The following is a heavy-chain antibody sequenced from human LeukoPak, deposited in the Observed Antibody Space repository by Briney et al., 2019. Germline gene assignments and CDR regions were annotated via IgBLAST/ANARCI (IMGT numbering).Heavy chain of an antibody. CDR2: ISSSSSYI. CDR1: GFTFSSYS. Sequence: GGSLRLSCAASGFTFSSYSMNRDRQAPGKGLEWVSSISSSSSYIYYADSVKGRFTISRDNAKNSLYLQMNSLRAEDTAVYYCARDEEGYCTNGVCYTFDYWGQGTLVTVSS. J-gene: IGHJ4*02. D-gene: IGHD2-8*01. CDR3: ARDEEGYCTNGVCYTFDY. V-gene: IGHV3-21*01.